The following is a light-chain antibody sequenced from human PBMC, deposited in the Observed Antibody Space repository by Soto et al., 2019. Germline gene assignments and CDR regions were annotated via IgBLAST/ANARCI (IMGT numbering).Light chain of an antibody. J-gene: IGKJ1*01. CDR2: DAT. CDR1: QSVNNY. Sequence: EIVLTQSPAMLSLSPGERATLSCRASQSVNNYLAWYQQKPGQPPRLLMYDATNRVTAIPARFSGSGSGTDFTLTISSLEPEDFALYYCQHRRTFGQGTKVEI. CDR3: QHRRT. V-gene: IGKV3-11*01.